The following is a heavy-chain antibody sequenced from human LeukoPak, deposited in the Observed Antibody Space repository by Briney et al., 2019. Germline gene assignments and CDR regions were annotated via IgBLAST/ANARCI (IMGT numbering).Heavy chain of an antibody. CDR3: AKDPSRIAVAGTSAFDI. CDR1: GFTFSYYG. V-gene: IGHV3-33*05. CDR2: ISYDGSNK. Sequence: GGSLRLSCAASGFTFSYYGMHWVRQAPGKGLEWVAVISYDGSNKYYADSVKGRFTISRDNSKNTLYLQMNSLRAEDTAVYYCAKDPSRIAVAGTSAFDIWGQGTVVTVSS. J-gene: IGHJ3*02. D-gene: IGHD6-19*01.